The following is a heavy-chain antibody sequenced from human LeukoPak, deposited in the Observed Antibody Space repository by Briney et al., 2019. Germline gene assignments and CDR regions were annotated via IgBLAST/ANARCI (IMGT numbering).Heavy chain of an antibody. D-gene: IGHD6-19*01. J-gene: IGHJ4*02. V-gene: IGHV4-31*03. CDR2: IYYSGST. CDR1: GGSISSGGYY. Sequence: SETLSLTCTVSGGSISSGGYYWSWIRRHPGKGLEWIGYIYYSGSTYYNPSLKSRVTISVDTSKNQFSLKLSSVTAADTAVYYCARQRSSGWYGEGYYFDYWGQGTLVTVSS. CDR3: ARQRSSGWYGEGYYFDY.